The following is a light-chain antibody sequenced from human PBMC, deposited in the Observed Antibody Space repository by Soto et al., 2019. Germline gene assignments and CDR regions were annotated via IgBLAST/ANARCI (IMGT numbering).Light chain of an antibody. CDR3: QRANSFPFA. CDR1: QGINSW. CDR2: AAS. V-gene: IGKV1-12*01. J-gene: IGKJ3*01. Sequence: DIQMTQSPSSVSASVGDRVTITCRASQGINSWLAWYQQKPGKAPKLLIYAASGLQSGVPSRFSSSGSRTDFTLTISSLQPEDFSTYYCQRANSFPFAFGPGTTVDIK.